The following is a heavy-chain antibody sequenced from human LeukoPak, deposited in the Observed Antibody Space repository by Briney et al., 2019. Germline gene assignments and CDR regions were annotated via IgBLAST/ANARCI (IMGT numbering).Heavy chain of an antibody. V-gene: IGHV3-23*01. CDR3: AKRAEIFGVVDDAFDI. J-gene: IGHJ3*02. Sequence: GGSLRLSCAASGFTFSSYAMRWVRQAPGKGLEWVSAISGSGGSTYYADSVKGRFTISRDNSKNTLYLQMNSLRAEDTAVYYCAKRAEIFGVVDDAFDIWGQGTMVTVSS. D-gene: IGHD3-3*01. CDR2: ISGSGGST. CDR1: GFTFSSYA.